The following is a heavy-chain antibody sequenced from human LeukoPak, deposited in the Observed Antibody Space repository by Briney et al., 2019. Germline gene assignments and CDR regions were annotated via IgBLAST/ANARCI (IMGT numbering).Heavy chain of an antibody. V-gene: IGHV4-4*07. CDR1: GGSISNYY. Sequence: PSETLSLTCTVSGGSISNYYWTWIRQPAGKGLEWIGRIHTSGNTYYNPSLKSRVTMSVDTSKNQFSLKLSSVTAADTAVYYCARQFYYGTGGLDYWGQGTLVTVSS. CDR2: IHTSGNT. CDR3: ARQFYYGTGGLDY. J-gene: IGHJ4*01. D-gene: IGHD2-8*02.